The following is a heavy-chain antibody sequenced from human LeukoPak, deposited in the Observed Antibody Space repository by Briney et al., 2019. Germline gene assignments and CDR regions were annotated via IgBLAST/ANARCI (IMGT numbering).Heavy chain of an antibody. CDR2: IIPILGIA. D-gene: IGHD3-10*01. J-gene: IGHJ4*02. V-gene: IGHV1-69*04. Sequence: SVKVSFQSSGGTFSSYAISWVRQAPGQGLEWMGRIIPILGIANYAQKFQGRVTITADKSTSTAYMELSSLRSEDTAVYYCAREVYFTMVRGPFDYWGQGTLVTVSS. CDR1: GGTFSSYA. CDR3: AREVYFTMVRGPFDY.